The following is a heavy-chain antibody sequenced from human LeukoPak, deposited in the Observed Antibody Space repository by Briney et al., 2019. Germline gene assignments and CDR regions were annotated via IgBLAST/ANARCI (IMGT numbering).Heavy chain of an antibody. D-gene: IGHD3-9*01. V-gene: IGHV3-48*03. Sequence: GGSLRLSCAASGFTFSNYEMNWVRQAPGKGLEWVSYISSCGSTIYYADSVKGRFTISRDNAKNSLYLQMNSLRAEDTAVYYCARSSPNYDILTGYYYPFDPWGQGTLVTVSS. J-gene: IGHJ5*02. CDR2: ISSCGSTI. CDR1: GFTFSNYE. CDR3: ARSSPNYDILTGYYYPFDP.